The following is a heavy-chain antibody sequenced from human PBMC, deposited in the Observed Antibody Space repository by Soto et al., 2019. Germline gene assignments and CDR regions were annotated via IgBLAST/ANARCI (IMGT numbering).Heavy chain of an antibody. Sequence: SETLSLTCAVSGGAISSYYRSWIRQPPGKGLEWIGYIYYSGSTNYNPSLKSRVTISVDTSKNQFSLKLSSVTAADTAVYYCASTAHSSGWYSGGFDYWGQGTLVTVSS. J-gene: IGHJ4*02. CDR2: IYYSGST. CDR1: GGAISSYY. V-gene: IGHV4-59*01. CDR3: ASTAHSSGWYSGGFDY. D-gene: IGHD6-19*01.